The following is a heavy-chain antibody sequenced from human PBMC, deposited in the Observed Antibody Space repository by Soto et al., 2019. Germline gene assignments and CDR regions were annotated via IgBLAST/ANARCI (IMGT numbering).Heavy chain of an antibody. CDR2: LYYGRSA. CDR1: GDSISSYY. V-gene: IGHV4-59*01. J-gene: IGHJ4*02. Sequence: QVQLQESGPGLVKPSETLSLTCAVSGDSISSYYCMWIRQPPGKGLESIGYLYYGRSANYNPSLKIRVTLSVDTSTKQCSVTLSSMTAADTAVYYCARRSMAVVPEYWGQGTLVTVSS. D-gene: IGHD3-22*01. CDR3: ARRSMAVVPEY.